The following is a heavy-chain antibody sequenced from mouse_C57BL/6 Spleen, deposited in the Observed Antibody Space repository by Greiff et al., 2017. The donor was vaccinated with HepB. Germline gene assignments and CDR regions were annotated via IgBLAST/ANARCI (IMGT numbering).Heavy chain of an antibody. Sequence: QVQLQQSGAELVRPGASVKLSCKASGYTFTDYYINWVKQRPGQGLEWIARIYPGSGNTYYNEKFKGKATLTAEKSSSTAYMQLSSLTSEDSAVYFCAREPYYSNLYYYAMDYWGQGTSVTFSS. V-gene: IGHV1-76*01. J-gene: IGHJ4*01. CDR1: GYTFTDYY. D-gene: IGHD2-5*01. CDR3: AREPYYSNLYYYAMDY. CDR2: IYPGSGNT.